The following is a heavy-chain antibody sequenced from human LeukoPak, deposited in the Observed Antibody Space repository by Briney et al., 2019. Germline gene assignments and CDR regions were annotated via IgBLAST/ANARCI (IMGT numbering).Heavy chain of an antibody. CDR3: ATTPAQYSSSSYDY. CDR1: GGTFSSYG. D-gene: IGHD6-6*01. V-gene: IGHV1-18*01. Sequence: ASVKVSCKASGGTFSSYGISWVRQAPGQGLEWMGWISAYNGNTNYAQKLQGRVTMTTDTSTSTAYMELRSLRSDDTAVYYCATTPAQYSSSSYDYWGQGTLVTVSS. J-gene: IGHJ4*02. CDR2: ISAYNGNT.